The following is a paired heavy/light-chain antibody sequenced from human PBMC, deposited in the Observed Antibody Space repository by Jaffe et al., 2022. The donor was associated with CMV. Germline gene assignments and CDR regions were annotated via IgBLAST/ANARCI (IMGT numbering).Heavy chain of an antibody. CDR1: GFTFSDYY. V-gene: IGHV3-11*01. CDR2: ISSSGSTI. D-gene: IGHD6-19*01. CDR3: APRPKYLGAVAGTAYYYYGMDV. Sequence: QVQLVESGGGLVKPGGSLRLSCAASGFTFSDYYMSWIRQAPGKGLEWVSYISSSGSTIYYADSVKGRFTISRDNAKNSLYLQMNSLRAEDTAVYYCAPRPKYLGAVAGTAYYYYGMDVWGQGTTVTVSS. J-gene: IGHJ6*02.
Light chain of an antibody. Sequence: EIVLTQSPGTLSLSPGERATLSCRASQSVSSSYLAWYQQKPGQAPRLLIYGASSRATGIPDRFSGSGSGTDFTLTISRLEPEDFAVYYCQQYGSSPPDTFGQGTKVEIK. J-gene: IGKJ1*01. CDR1: QSVSSSY. V-gene: IGKV3-20*01. CDR3: QQYGSSPPDT. CDR2: GAS.